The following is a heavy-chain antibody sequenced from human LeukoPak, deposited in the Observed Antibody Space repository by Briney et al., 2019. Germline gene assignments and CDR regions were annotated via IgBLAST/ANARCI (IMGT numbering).Heavy chain of an antibody. V-gene: IGHV3-74*01. J-gene: IGHJ4*02. CDR2: ITSDGSST. D-gene: IGHD6-13*01. CDR1: GFTFSSYW. CDR3: ARARRYRSSWYHDY. Sequence: GGSHRLSCAASGFTFSSYWMHWVRQAPGKGLVWVSRITSDGSSTSYADSVKGRFTISRDNAKNTLYLQMNSLRAEDTAVYYCARARRYRSSWYHDYWGQGSLVTLFS.